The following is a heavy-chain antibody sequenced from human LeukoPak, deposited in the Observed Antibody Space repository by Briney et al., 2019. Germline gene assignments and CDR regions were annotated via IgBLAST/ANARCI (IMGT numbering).Heavy chain of an antibody. Sequence: GESLQISCKGSGYSFTSYSISWVRQMPGKGLEWMGIIYPGDSDTRYSPSFQGQVTISADKSISTAYLQWSSLKASDTAMYYCARQSSYCIGGSCYRSGWFDPWGQGTLVTVSS. J-gene: IGHJ5*02. V-gene: IGHV5-51*01. CDR2: IYPGDSDT. D-gene: IGHD2-15*01. CDR3: ARQSSYCIGGSCYRSGWFDP. CDR1: GYSFTSYS.